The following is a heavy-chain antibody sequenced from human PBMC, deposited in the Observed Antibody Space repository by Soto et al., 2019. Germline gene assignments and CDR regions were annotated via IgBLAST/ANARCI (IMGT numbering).Heavy chain of an antibody. J-gene: IGHJ5*02. D-gene: IGHD6-13*01. V-gene: IGHV4-30-2*01. CDR3: ARGSRAAAASVALKNWFDP. CDR2: TYHSGSP. Sequence: PSETLSLTCGVSGDTISTGGYSWAWIRQPPGKALEWIGHTYHSGSPYYNPSLKSRVIISVDRSKNQFSLKLSSVTAADTAVYYCARGSRAAAASVALKNWFDPWGQGTLVPVSS. CDR1: GDTISTGGYS.